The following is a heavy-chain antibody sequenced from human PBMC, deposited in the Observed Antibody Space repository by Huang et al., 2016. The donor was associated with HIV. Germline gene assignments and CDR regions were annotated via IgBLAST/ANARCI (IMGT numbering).Heavy chain of an antibody. Sequence: QVQLVQSGAEVKKPGASVKVSCKTSGYTFTSYSIHWVRQAPGHGLEWIGIINPDVDSTRYAPKFQGRVTMTRDTSTSTVYRELSSLRSEDTVMYYCAREGQGYAMDVWGQGTTVTVSS. J-gene: IGHJ6*02. CDR3: AREGQGYAMDV. V-gene: IGHV1-46*01. CDR1: GYTFTSYS. CDR2: INPDVDST.